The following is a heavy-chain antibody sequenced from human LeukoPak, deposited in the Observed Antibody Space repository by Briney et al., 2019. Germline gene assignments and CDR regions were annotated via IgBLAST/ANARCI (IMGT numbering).Heavy chain of an antibody. CDR1: GFTFSNVW. J-gene: IGHJ4*02. D-gene: IGHD1-14*01. CDR3: ARDMKGNLDY. Sequence: HTGGSLRLSCAASGFTFSNVWMVWVRQAPGKGLEWVANINQDGSTKQYVDSVRGRFTISRDNAKNSLYLRMNSLTVEDTGLYHCARDMKGNLDYWGQGTLVTVSS. V-gene: IGHV3-7*01. CDR2: INQDGSTK.